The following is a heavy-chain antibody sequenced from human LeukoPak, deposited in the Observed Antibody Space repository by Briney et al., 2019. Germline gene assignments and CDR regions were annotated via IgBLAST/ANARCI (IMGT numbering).Heavy chain of an antibody. CDR1: GGSISSHF. CDR2: IYYSGST. D-gene: IGHD3-9*01. Sequence: SETLSLTCTVSGGSISSHFWTWIRQPPGKGLEWIGYIYYSGSTYYNPSLKSRVTISVDTSKNQFSLKLSSVTAADTAVYYCASGLRYFDWFPYYFDYWGQGTLVTVSS. CDR3: ASGLRYFDWFPYYFDY. J-gene: IGHJ4*02. V-gene: IGHV4-59*06.